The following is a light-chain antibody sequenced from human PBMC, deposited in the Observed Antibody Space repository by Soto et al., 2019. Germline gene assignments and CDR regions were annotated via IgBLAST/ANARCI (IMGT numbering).Light chain of an antibody. J-gene: IGKJ4*01. V-gene: IGKV1-39*01. CDR3: HHSYSRPLT. Sequence: DIQMTQSPSSLSASVGDRVTITCRASQSVSTFVSWFQLKPGKAPQPLIYAASSLQTGVPSRFSGSGSVTDFTLIISSLQPEDFATYYCHHSYSRPLTFGGGTKVEVK. CDR2: AAS. CDR1: QSVSTF.